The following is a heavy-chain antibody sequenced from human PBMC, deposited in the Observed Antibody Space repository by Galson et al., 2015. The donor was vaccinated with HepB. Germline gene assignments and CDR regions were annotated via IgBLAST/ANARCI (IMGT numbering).Heavy chain of an antibody. CDR1: GFSLSTSGMC. CDR2: IDWDDDK. J-gene: IGHJ6*03. D-gene: IGHD6-25*01. V-gene: IGHV2-70*01. CDR3: ARTYSSVYYYYYMDV. Sequence: PALVKPTQTLTLTCTFSGFSLSTSGMCVSWIRQPPGKALEWLALIDWDDDKYYSTSLKTRLTISKDTSKNQVVLTMTNMDPVDTATYYCARTYSSVYYYYYMDVWGKGTTVTVSS.